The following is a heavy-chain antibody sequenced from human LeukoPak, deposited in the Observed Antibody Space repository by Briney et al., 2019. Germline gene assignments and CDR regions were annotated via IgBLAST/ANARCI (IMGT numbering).Heavy chain of an antibody. J-gene: IGHJ4*02. CDR1: GFTFSSYA. D-gene: IGHD4-17*01. V-gene: IGHV3-30-3*01. Sequence: GGSLRLSCAASGFTFSSYAMHWVRQAPGKGLEWVAVRSYDGSNKYYADSVKGRFTISRDNSKNTLYLQMNSLRAEDTAVYYCARETGSAIGSTDFDYWGQGTLVTVSS. CDR2: RSYDGSNK. CDR3: ARETGSAIGSTDFDY.